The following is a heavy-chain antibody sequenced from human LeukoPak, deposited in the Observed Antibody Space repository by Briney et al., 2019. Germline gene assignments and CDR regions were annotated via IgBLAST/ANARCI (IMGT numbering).Heavy chain of an antibody. D-gene: IGHD3-3*01. V-gene: IGHV1-18*01. CDR3: ARTRLGDYDFWSGYQVDY. J-gene: IGHJ4*02. Sequence: ASVKVSCKASGYTFISYDINWVRQAPGQGLEWMGWISAYNGNTNYAQKLQGRVTMTTDTSTSTAYMELRSLRSDDTAVYYCARTRLGDYDFWSGYQVDYWGQGTLVTVSS. CDR2: ISAYNGNT. CDR1: GYTFISYD.